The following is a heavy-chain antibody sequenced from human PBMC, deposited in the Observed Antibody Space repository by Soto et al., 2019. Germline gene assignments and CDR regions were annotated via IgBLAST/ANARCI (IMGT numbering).Heavy chain of an antibody. J-gene: IGHJ3*02. CDR1: GFSFSFSG. Sequence: QVHLVESGGGVVQPGRSLRLSCAASGFSFSFSGMHWVRQAPGKGLEWVAGLWYDGSSENYADSVKGRVTISRHNSKHPLHLQMDSLRVEDTAMYYCARGLAKVAGGAFDIWGQGTRVSVSS. V-gene: IGHV3-33*01. D-gene: IGHD3-16*01. CDR2: LWYDGSSE. CDR3: ARGLAKVAGGAFDI.